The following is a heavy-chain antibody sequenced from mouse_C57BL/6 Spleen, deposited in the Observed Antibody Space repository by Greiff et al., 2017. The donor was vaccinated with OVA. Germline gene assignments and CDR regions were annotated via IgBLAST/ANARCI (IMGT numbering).Heavy chain of an antibody. J-gene: IGHJ3*01. Sequence: QVQLQQSGPELVKPGASVKLSCKASGYAFSSSWMYWVKQRPGKGLEWIGRIYPGDGDTNYNGKFKGKATLTVDKSSSTAYMQLSSLTSEDDAVYYCARKVFITSEVAPAYWGQGTLVTVSA. D-gene: IGHD1-1*01. V-gene: IGHV1-82*01. CDR3: ARKVFITSEVAPAY. CDR1: GYAFSSSW. CDR2: IYPGDGDT.